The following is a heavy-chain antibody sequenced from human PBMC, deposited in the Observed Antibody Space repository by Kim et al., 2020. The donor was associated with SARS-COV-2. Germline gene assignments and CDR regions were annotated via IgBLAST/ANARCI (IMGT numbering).Heavy chain of an antibody. J-gene: IGHJ4*02. Sequence: GGSRRLSCAASGFTFSSYAMHWVRQAPGKGLEGAAVISYDGSNKYYSDSVKGRFTISRENSKNTLYLQMNSLRAEDTAVYYCARVVVQLWFRGYFDYWGQGTLVTVSS. CDR1: GFTFSSYA. D-gene: IGHD5-18*01. V-gene: IGHV3-30*04. CDR2: ISYDGSNK. CDR3: ARVVVQLWFRGYFDY.